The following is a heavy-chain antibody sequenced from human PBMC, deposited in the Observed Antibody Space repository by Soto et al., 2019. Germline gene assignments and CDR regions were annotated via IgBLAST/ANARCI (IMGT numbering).Heavy chain of an antibody. V-gene: IGHV5-51*01. Sequence: GESLKISCKGSGYSFTSYWIGWVRQMPGKGLEWMGIIYPSDSDTKYSPSLQGQVTISADKSINTAYLQWSSLKASDTAMYYCARPPYSGSYYYFDHWGQGTLVTVSS. CDR1: GYSFTSYW. J-gene: IGHJ4*02. CDR3: ARPPYSGSYYYFDH. D-gene: IGHD1-26*01. CDR2: IYPSDSDT.